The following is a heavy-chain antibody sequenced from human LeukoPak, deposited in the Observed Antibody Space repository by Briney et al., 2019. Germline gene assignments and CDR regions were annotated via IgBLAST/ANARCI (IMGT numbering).Heavy chain of an antibody. CDR3: ARDRGSISSGWDY. CDR1: GYTFTGYY. D-gene: IGHD6-19*01. CDR2: INPNSGGT. J-gene: IGHJ4*02. Sequence: ASVKVSCKASGYTFTGYYMHWVRQAPGQGLEWMGWINPNSGGTNYAQKFQGRVTITADESTSTAYMELSSLRSEDTAVYYCARDRGSISSGWDYWGQGTLVTVSS. V-gene: IGHV1-2*02.